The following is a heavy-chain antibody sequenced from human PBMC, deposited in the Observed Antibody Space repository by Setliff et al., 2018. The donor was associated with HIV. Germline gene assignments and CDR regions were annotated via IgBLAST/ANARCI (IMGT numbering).Heavy chain of an antibody. CDR2: INHRGST. CDR3: ARGLSVYSYANVYYYHGMDV. D-gene: IGHD5-18*01. V-gene: IGHV4-34*01. CDR1: GGLFTGYY. Sequence: SETLSLTCAVSGGLFTGYYWSWIRQPPGKGLEWIGEINHRGSTNHNPSLKSRVTISVDTSKNQFSLKISSVTAADTAVYYCARGLSVYSYANVYYYHGMDVWGQGTTVTVSS. J-gene: IGHJ6*02.